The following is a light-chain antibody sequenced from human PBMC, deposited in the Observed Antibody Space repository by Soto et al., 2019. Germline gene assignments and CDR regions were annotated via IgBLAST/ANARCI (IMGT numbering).Light chain of an antibody. CDR2: DVS. V-gene: IGLV2-11*01. CDR3: CSYAGGPYV. J-gene: IGLJ1*01. Sequence: QSVLTQPRSVSGFPGQSVAISCTGTSSDVGGYDYVSWYQQHPGKAPNVIIFDVSKRPSGVPDRFSGSKSGNTASLTISGLQAGNEADYYSCSYAGGPYVFGTGTKVTVL. CDR1: SSDVGGYDY.